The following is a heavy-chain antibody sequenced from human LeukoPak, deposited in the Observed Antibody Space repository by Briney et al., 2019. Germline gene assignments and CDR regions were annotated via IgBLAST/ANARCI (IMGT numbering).Heavy chain of an antibody. CDR2: MNPNSGNT. J-gene: IGHJ1*01. V-gene: IGHV1-8*01. CDR3: ARVPVSRDFDWPPQRYFQH. D-gene: IGHD3-9*01. Sequence: GASVKLSCKASGYTFTSYDINWVRQATGQGLEWMGWMNPNSGNTDYAETFQGRFTITRNTSISTAYMDLNSLRSEDTAVYYCARVPVSRDFDWPPQRYFQHWGQGTLVTVSS. CDR1: GYTFTSYD.